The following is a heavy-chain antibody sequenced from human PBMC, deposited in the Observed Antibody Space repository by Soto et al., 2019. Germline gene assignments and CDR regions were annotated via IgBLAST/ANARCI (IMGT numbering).Heavy chain of an antibody. J-gene: IGHJ4*02. V-gene: IGHV4-39*01. CDR3: ASRTIFGVVIRKFDY. CDR2: IYYSGST. CDR1: GGSISSSSYY. Sequence: SETLSLTCTVSGGSISSSSYYWGWIRQPPGKGLEWIGSIYYSGSTYYNPSLKSRVTISVDTSKNQFSLKLSSVTAADTAVYYCASRTIFGVVIRKFDYWGQGTLVTVSS. D-gene: IGHD3-3*01.